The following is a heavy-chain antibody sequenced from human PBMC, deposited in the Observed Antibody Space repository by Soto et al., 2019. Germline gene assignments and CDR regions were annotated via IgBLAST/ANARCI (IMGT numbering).Heavy chain of an antibody. CDR3: ARDYDSSGDY. V-gene: IGHV4-39*01. J-gene: IGHJ4*02. CDR1: GGSISTSSYY. CDR2: IYYSGST. Sequence: QMQLQESGPGLVKPSETLSLTCTVSGGSISTSSYYWGWIRQPPGKGLEWIGSIYYSGSTYYNPSLKSRVAITGDTSKNQCPLTLSSVTAADTAVYYCARDYDSSGDYWGQGTLVSVSS. D-gene: IGHD3-22*01.